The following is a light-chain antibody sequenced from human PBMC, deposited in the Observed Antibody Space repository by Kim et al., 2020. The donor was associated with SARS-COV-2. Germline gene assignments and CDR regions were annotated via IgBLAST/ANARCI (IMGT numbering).Light chain of an antibody. J-gene: IGLJ3*02. V-gene: IGLV1-44*01. CDR3: AAWDISLKGWV. Sequence: QRVPISCSGCRSNIGRDPVTSYQQLPGTAPTLLIYTTNQRPSGVPVRFSGSKSGTSASLAISGLQYEDEGDYYCAAWDISLKGWVFGGGTKLTVL. CDR1: RSNIGRDP. CDR2: TTN.